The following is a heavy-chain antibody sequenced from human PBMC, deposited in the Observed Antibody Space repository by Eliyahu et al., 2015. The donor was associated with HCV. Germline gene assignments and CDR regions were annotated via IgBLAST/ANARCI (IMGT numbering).Heavy chain of an antibody. Sequence: QVQLQESGPGLVKPSETLSLTCAVXGYSISXXXXWGWIRQPPGKGLEWXGSIYHSGSTYYNPSLKSRVTISVDTSKNQFSLKLSSVTAADTAVYYCARDGITIFGVVIVGMDVWGQGTTVTVSS. CDR2: IYHSGST. CDR3: ARDGITIFGVVIVGMDV. D-gene: IGHD3-3*01. CDR1: GYSISXXXX. V-gene: IGHV4-38-2*02. J-gene: IGHJ6*02.